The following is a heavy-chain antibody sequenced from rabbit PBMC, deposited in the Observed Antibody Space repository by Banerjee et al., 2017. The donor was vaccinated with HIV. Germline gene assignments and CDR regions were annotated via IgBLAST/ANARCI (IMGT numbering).Heavy chain of an antibody. Sequence: QSLEESGGDLVKPGASLTLTCTASGFSFTDTYYMCWVRQAPGKGLEWIGCIYAGSRGSTYYATWAKGRFTISKTSSTTVTLQLNSLTAADTATYFCARDGSGWGANFNLWGPGTLVTVS. CDR2: IYAGSRGST. J-gene: IGHJ4*01. CDR3: ARDGSGWGANFNL. CDR1: GFSFTDTYY. D-gene: IGHD4-1*01. V-gene: IGHV1S40*01.